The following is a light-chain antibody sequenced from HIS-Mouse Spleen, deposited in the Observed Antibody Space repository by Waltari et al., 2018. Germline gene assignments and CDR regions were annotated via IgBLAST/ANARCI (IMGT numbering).Light chain of an antibody. CDR1: SSDVGGYNY. Sequence: QSALTQPRSVSGSPGQSVTISCTGTSSDVGGYNYVSWYQQQPGKAPKLMIYDFSKLPAGVPDRFAGSKSGNTASLTISGLQAEDEADYYCCSYAGSYTWVFGGGTKLTVL. CDR3: CSYAGSYTWV. CDR2: DFS. J-gene: IGLJ3*02. V-gene: IGLV2-11*01.